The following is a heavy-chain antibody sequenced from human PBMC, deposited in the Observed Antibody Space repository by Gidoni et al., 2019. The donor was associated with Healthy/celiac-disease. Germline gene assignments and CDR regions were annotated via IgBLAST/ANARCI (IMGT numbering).Heavy chain of an antibody. V-gene: IGHV3-23*01. CDR1: GFTFCSYD. CDR3: AKDPDVVVVAATLNVPTFDY. D-gene: IGHD2-15*01. CDR2: IRGSGGST. J-gene: IGHJ4*02. Sequence: EVQLLESGGGLVQPGGSVGLSRAAPGFTFCSYDMSWVRQAPGKGLEWVSAIRGSGGSTYYADSVKGRFTISRDNSKNTLYLQMNSLRAEDTAVYYCAKDPDVVVVAATLNVPTFDYWGQGTLVTVSS.